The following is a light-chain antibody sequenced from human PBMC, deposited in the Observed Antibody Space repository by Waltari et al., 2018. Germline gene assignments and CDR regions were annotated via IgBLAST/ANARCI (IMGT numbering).Light chain of an antibody. J-gene: IGKJ1*01. CDR1: QSISSW. CDR2: KAS. Sequence: IQMTQSPSTLSASVGDRCTITCRASQSISSWLAWYQQKPGKDPKLLIYKASSLESGVPSRFSGSGSGTEFTLTITSLQPDDFATYYCQQYDSYSATFGQGTKVEI. V-gene: IGKV1-5*03. CDR3: QQYDSYSAT.